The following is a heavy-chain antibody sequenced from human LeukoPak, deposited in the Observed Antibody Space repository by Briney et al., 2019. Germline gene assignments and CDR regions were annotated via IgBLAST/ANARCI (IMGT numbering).Heavy chain of an antibody. V-gene: IGHV3-21*01. CDR2: ISSSSSYI. J-gene: IGHJ3*02. CDR3: ARAGRDDAFDI. CDR1: GCTFSSYS. D-gene: IGHD3-10*01. Sequence: GGSLRLSCAASGCTFSSYSMNWVRQAPGKGLEWVSSISSSSSYIYYADSVKGRFTISRDNAKNSLYLQMNSLRAEDTAVYYCARAGRDDAFDIWGQGTMVTVSS.